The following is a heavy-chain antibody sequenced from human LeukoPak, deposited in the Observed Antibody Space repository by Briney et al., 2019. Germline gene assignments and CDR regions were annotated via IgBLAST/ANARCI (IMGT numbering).Heavy chain of an antibody. V-gene: IGHV1-46*01. CDR2: INPSGGST. J-gene: IGHJ4*02. Sequence: ASVKVSCKASGYTFTSYYMHWVRQAPGQGLEWMGIINPSGGSTSYAQKFQGRVTMTRDMSTSTVYMELSSLRSEDTAVYYCARAPGIAVAGPGYYFDYWGQGTLVTVSS. CDR1: GYTFTSYY. CDR3: ARAPGIAVAGPGYYFDY. D-gene: IGHD6-19*01.